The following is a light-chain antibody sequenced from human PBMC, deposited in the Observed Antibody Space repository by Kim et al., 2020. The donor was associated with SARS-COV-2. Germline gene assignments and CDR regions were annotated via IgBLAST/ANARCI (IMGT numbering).Light chain of an antibody. Sequence: SYELTQPPSVSVAPGNTARISCGGINIGSKTVHWYQQKPGQAPVLVIYFDTGPPSGISERFSGSNSGNMATLSISRVEAGDEADYYCQVWDSSTDDVVFGGGTQLTVL. V-gene: IGLV3-21*04. CDR3: QVWDSSTDDVV. CDR1: NIGSKT. CDR2: FDT. J-gene: IGLJ2*01.